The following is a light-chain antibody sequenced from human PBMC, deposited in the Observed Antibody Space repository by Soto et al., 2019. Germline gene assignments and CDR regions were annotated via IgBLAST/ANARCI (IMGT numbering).Light chain of an antibody. J-gene: IGKJ1*01. CDR3: QQCYMGWT. V-gene: IGKV1-5*01. CDR1: QSIGRF. CDR2: DAS. Sequence: DIQMTQSPSTLSASVGDRVTITCRASQSIGRFLAWYQHQPGKAPKLLIYDASTLESGVPSRFSGTGSGTEFTFSIASLQPADFGTYYCQQCYMGWTFGQGTKV.